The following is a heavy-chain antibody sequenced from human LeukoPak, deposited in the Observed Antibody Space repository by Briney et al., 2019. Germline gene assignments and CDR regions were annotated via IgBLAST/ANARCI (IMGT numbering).Heavy chain of an antibody. CDR1: GYSISSGYY. CDR2: FYHSGST. J-gene: IGHJ4*02. Sequence: SETLSLTCAASGYSISSGYYWGWIRQPPGKGPEWITYFYHSGSTYYNPSLKSRVSISVDTSKNQFSLKLSSVTAADTAVYYCARSRLGFPNDIWGQGTLVTVSS. V-gene: IGHV4-38-2*01. D-gene: IGHD6-19*01. CDR3: ARSRLGFPNDI.